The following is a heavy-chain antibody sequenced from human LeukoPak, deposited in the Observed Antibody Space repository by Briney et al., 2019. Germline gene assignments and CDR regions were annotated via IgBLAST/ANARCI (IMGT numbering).Heavy chain of an antibody. CDR2: ISGSGGST. V-gene: IGHV3-23*01. J-gene: IGHJ4*02. CDR1: GFTFSSYA. CDR3: AKDGGSVVPADTFDY. Sequence: GGSLRLSCAASGFTFSSYAMSWVRQAPGKGLEWVSAISGSGGSTYYADSVKGRFTISRDNSKNTLYLLMNSLRAEDTAVYYCAKDGGSVVPADTFDYWGQGTLVTVSS. D-gene: IGHD2-2*01.